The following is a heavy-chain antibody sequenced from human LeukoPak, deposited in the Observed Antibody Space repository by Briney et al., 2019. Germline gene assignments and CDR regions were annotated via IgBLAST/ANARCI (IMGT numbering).Heavy chain of an antibody. Sequence: SSVKVSCKVSGYTLTELSMHWVQQAPGKGLEWMGGFDPEDGETIYAQKFQGRVTMTEDTSTDTAYMELSSLRSEDTAVYYCATLRFLEWYPSMDVWGQGTTVTVSS. V-gene: IGHV1-24*01. J-gene: IGHJ6*02. CDR1: GYTLTELS. CDR3: ATLRFLEWYPSMDV. D-gene: IGHD3-3*01. CDR2: FDPEDGET.